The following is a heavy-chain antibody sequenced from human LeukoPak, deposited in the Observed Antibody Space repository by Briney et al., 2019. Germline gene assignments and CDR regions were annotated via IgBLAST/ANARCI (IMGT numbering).Heavy chain of an antibody. CDR2: ISGSGGST. Sequence: PGGSLRLSCAASGFTFSSYAMSWVRQAPGKGLEWVSAISGSGGSTYYADSVKGRFTISRDNAKNSLYLQMNSLRAEDTAVYYCARDEDTGLQPDLLFDYWGQGTLVTVSS. V-gene: IGHV3-23*01. J-gene: IGHJ4*02. D-gene: IGHD5-18*01. CDR1: GFTFSSYA. CDR3: ARDEDTGLQPDLLFDY.